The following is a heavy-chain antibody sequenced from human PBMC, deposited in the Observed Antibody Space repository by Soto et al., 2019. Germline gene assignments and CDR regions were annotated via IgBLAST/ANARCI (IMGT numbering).Heavy chain of an antibody. J-gene: IGHJ5*02. CDR3: ARSIVVPGTLFDP. CDR2: IYYSGST. CDR1: GGSISSGTYY. D-gene: IGHD6-19*01. Sequence: SETLSLTCTVSGGSISSGTYYWGWFRQPPGKGLEWIGSIYYSGSTYYNPSLKSRVTISVDTSKNQFSLKLSSVTAADTAVYYCARSIVVPGTLFDPWGQGTLVTVSS. V-gene: IGHV4-39*01.